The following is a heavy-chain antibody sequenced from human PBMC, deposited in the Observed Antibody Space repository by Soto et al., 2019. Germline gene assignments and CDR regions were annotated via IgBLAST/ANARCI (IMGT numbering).Heavy chain of an antibody. CDR1: GFNFSDSR. Sequence: GGSLRLSCAASGFNFSDSRMNWVRQAPGKGLEWVASISSCNSYTYYADSIKGRFTISRDNAKKSLYLQINSLSAEDTAVYYCARHGGMVRGVLITTYIDYWGQGTPVTVSS. V-gene: IGHV3-21*01. CDR3: ARHGGMVRGVLITTYIDY. CDR2: ISSCNSYT. D-gene: IGHD3-10*01. J-gene: IGHJ4*02.